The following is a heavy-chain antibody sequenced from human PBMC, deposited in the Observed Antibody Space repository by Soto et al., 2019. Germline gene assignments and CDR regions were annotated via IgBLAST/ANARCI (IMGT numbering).Heavy chain of an antibody. J-gene: IGHJ5*02. CDR3: ATSTNVLRYFDWPS. D-gene: IGHD3-9*01. Sequence: ASVKVSCKXSGYTLTELSMHWVRQAPGKGLEWMGGFDPEDGETIYAQKFQGRVTITEDTSTDTAYMELSSLRSEDTAVYYCATSTNVLRYFDWPSWGQGTLVTVSS. V-gene: IGHV1-24*01. CDR1: GYTLTELS. CDR2: FDPEDGET.